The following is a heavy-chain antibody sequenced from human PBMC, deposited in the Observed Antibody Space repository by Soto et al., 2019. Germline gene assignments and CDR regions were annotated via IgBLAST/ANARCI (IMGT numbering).Heavy chain of an antibody. CDR2: IIPILGIA. CDR3: ARERGIEARHADYYYLDC. CDR1: GGTCSSYT. V-gene: IGHV1-69*02. Sequence: QVQLVQSRAEVKKPGSSVKVSCKASGGTCSSYTISCLPQALGQGPAWIGRIIPILGIANYAPKIQGSVTITADKSTSSAYMELSSRTAEETAVDLCARERGIEARHADYYYLDCWCKGTTVTVSS. J-gene: IGHJ6*03. D-gene: IGHD6-13*01.